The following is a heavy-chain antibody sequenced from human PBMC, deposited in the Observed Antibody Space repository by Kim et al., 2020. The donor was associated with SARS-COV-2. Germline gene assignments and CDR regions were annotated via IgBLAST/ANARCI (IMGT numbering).Heavy chain of an antibody. D-gene: IGHD3-9*01. CDR2: TYTSGST. CDR3: AREGYDILTGYSSYAFDI. J-gene: IGHJ3*02. CDR1: GGSISSGSYY. Sequence: SETLSLTCTVSGGSISSGSYYWSWIRQPAGKGLEWIGRTYTSGSTNYNPSLTSRVTISVDTSKNQFSLKLRSVTAADTAVYYCAREGYDILTGYSSYAFDIWGQGTMVTVSS. V-gene: IGHV4-61*02.